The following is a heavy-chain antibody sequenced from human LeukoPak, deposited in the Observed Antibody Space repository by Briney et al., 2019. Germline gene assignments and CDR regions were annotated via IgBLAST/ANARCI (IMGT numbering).Heavy chain of an antibody. V-gene: IGHV3-23*01. Sequence: GGSLRLSSAASGFTFNNYAVSWVRQAPGKGLEWVSAISGSGGGTYYADSVKGRFTISRDNSKNTLYLQMICLSTEDTALYYCAKTTTGYSSGRYPGWPVDYWGQGTLVSVSS. CDR3: AKTTTGYSSGRYPGWPVDY. D-gene: IGHD6-19*01. CDR2: ISGSGGGT. CDR1: GFTFNNYA. J-gene: IGHJ4*02.